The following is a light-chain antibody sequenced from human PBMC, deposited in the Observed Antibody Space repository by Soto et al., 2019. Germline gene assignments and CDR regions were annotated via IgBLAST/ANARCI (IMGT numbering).Light chain of an antibody. V-gene: IGKV1-5*01. CDR2: DAS. CDR1: QNVRSW. J-gene: IGKJ1*01. Sequence: DIQMTQSPSTLSASVGDRVTITCRASQNVRSWLAWYQQKPGRGPKFLIYDASSLESGVPSRFSGSGSGTEFTLTISNLQPDDFATYYCQQYNDYSATFGQGTKVDI. CDR3: QQYNDYSAT.